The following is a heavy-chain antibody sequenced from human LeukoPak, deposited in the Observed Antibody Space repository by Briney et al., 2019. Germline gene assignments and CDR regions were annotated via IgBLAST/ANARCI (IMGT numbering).Heavy chain of an antibody. J-gene: IGHJ4*02. CDR1: GYTFTSYG. CDR3: ARVNSGYCSGGSCYSLFLNN. Sequence: GASVKVSCKASGYTFTSYGISWVRQAPGQGLEWMGWISVHNCNTNYAQKLQGRVTMTTYTSTSTAYMELRSLRSDDTAVYYCARVNSGYCSGGSCYSLFLNNWGQGTLVTVSS. V-gene: IGHV1-18*01. D-gene: IGHD2-15*01. CDR2: ISVHNCNT.